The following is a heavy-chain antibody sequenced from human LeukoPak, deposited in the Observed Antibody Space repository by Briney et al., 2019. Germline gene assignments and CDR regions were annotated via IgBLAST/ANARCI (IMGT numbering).Heavy chain of an antibody. CDR2: INHSGST. CDR1: GGSFSGYY. J-gene: IGHJ4*02. D-gene: IGHD3-16*02. CDR3: AGGSPCVWGSYRSFPDY. V-gene: IGHV4-34*01. Sequence: SETLSLTCAVYGGSFSGYYWSWIRQPPGKGLEWIGEINHSGSTNYNPSLKSRVTISVDTSKNQFSLKLSSVTAADTAVYYCAGGSPCVWGSYRSFPDYWGQGTLVTVSS.